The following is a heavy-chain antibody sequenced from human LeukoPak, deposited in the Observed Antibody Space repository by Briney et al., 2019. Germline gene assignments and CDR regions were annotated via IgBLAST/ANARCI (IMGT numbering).Heavy chain of an antibody. V-gene: IGHV3-74*01. J-gene: IGHJ4*02. D-gene: IGHD2-21*02. CDR3: ARSAYCGANCHYYFDY. CDR2: ISGDGSWT. CDR1: GFTLSSYW. Sequence: GGSLRLSCAASGFTLSSYWMHWVRQVPGEGLVWVSRISGDGSWTTYADSVKGRFTVSRDNGKNTMYLQMNSLRAEDTAVYYCARSAYCGANCHYYFDYWGQGALVIVSS.